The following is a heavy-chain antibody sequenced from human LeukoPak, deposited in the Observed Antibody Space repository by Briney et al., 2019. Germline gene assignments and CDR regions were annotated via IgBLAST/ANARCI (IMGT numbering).Heavy chain of an antibody. CDR3: ARGGTAVIAPYAFDI. V-gene: IGHV4-59*01. CDR2: IYYSGST. CDR1: GGSISSYY. D-gene: IGHD4-23*01. Sequence: SETLSLTCTVSGGSISSYYWSWIRQPPGKGLEWIGYIYYSGSTNCNPSVKSRVAMSVDTSKKQFSLKLSSLTAADTAVYCCARGGTAVIAPYAFDIWGQGTMVTVSS. J-gene: IGHJ3*02.